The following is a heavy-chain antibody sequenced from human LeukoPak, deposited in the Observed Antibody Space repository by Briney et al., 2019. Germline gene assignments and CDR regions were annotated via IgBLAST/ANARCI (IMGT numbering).Heavy chain of an antibody. V-gene: IGHV4-31*03. Sequence: SETLSLTCTVSGGPISSGGYYWSWIRQHPGKGLEWIGYIYYSGSTYYNPSLKSRVTISVDTSKNQFSLKLSSVTAADTAVYYCARSEEYCSSTSCPFDYWGQGTLVTVSS. CDR1: GGPISSGGYY. D-gene: IGHD2-2*01. J-gene: IGHJ4*02. CDR2: IYYSGST. CDR3: ARSEEYCSSTSCPFDY.